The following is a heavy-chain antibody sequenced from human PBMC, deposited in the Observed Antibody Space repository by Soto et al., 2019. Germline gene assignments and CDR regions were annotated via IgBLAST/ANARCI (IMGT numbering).Heavy chain of an antibody. D-gene: IGHD3-22*01. CDR3: ARKDKSGYFNWFDP. J-gene: IGHJ5*02. Sequence: PGESLKISCKGSGYSFTSYWIGWARQMPGKGLEWMGIIFPSDSDTRYSPSFQGQVTISADRSTSTVFLQWASLKASDTAVYFCARKDKSGYFNWFDPWGQGTLVTVSS. CDR2: IFPSDSDT. V-gene: IGHV5-51*01. CDR1: GYSFTSYW.